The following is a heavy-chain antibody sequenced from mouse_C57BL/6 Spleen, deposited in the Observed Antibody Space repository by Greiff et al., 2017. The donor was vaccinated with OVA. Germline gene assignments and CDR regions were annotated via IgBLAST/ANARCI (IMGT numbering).Heavy chain of an antibody. CDR3: ARAGYYGSSYVGWYFDV. Sequence: QVQLQQPGAELVKPGASVKLSCKASGYTFTSYWMHWVKQRPGQGLEWIGMIHPNSGSTNYNEKFKSKATLTVDKSYSTAYMQRSSLTSEDSAVYYCARAGYYGSSYVGWYFDVWGTGTTVTVSS. V-gene: IGHV1-64*01. J-gene: IGHJ1*03. CDR2: IHPNSGST. D-gene: IGHD1-1*01. CDR1: GYTFTSYW.